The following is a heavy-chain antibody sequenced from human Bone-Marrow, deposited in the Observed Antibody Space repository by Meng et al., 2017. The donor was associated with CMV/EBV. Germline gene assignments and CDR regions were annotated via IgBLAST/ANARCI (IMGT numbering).Heavy chain of an antibody. Sequence: GESLKISCAASGFTFSTYSMHWVRQAPGKGLEWMAFIRYDGSNKYYADSVKGRFTISRDNSKNTLYLQMNSLRAEDTAVYYCARDRVYSSGWSDYWGQGTLVTVSS. CDR1: GFTFSTYS. CDR2: IRYDGSNK. J-gene: IGHJ4*02. V-gene: IGHV3-30*02. D-gene: IGHD6-19*01. CDR3: ARDRVYSSGWSDY.